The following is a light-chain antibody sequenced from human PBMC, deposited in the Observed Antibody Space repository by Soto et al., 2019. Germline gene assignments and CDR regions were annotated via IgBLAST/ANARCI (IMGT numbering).Light chain of an antibody. CDR3: QQYGSSHGIT. V-gene: IGKV3-20*01. CDR2: GAS. J-gene: IGKJ5*01. Sequence: EIVLTQSPGTLSLSPGERATLSCRASQSVSSSYLAWYQQTPGQAPRLLIYGASNRATGIPDRFSGSGSGTDFTLTISRLEPEDFAVYYCQQYGSSHGITFGQGTRLEIK. CDR1: QSVSSSY.